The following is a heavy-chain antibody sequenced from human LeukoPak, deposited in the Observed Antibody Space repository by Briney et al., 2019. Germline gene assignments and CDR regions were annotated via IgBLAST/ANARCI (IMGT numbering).Heavy chain of an antibody. D-gene: IGHD6-19*01. CDR3: ARDRGSGWYLGY. Sequence: GGSLRLSCAVSGFTFSDYYMSWIRQAPGKGLEWVSYISSGGSTISHADSVKGRFTISRDNAENSLYLQMNSLRAEDTAVYYCARDRGSGWYLGYWGQGTLVTVSS. CDR2: ISSGGSTI. CDR1: GFTFSDYY. J-gene: IGHJ4*02. V-gene: IGHV3-11*04.